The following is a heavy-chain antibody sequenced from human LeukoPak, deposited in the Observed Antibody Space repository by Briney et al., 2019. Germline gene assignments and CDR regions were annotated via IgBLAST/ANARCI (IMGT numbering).Heavy chain of an antibody. CDR3: ARDRGPDEGFDY. CDR1: GFTFSSYS. CDR2: ISSSSSYI. J-gene: IGHJ4*02. V-gene: IGHV3-21*01. Sequence: GGSLRLSCAASGFTFSSYSMNWVRQAPGKGLEWVSSISSSSSYIYYADSVKGRFTISRDNAKNSLYLQMNSLRAEDTAVYYCARDRGPDEGFDYWGQGTLVTVSS.